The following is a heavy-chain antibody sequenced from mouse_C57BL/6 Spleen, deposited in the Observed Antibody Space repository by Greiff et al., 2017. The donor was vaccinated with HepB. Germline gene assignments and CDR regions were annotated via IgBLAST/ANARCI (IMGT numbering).Heavy chain of an antibody. V-gene: IGHV2-2*01. J-gene: IGHJ3*01. Sequence: VQVVESGPGLVQPSQSLSITCTVSGFSLTSYGVHWVRQSPGKGLEWLGVIWSGGSTDYNAAFISRLSISKDNSKSQVFFKMNSLQADDTAIYYCARNKENDYVSFAYWGQGTLVTVSA. CDR2: IWSGGST. CDR3: ARNKENDYVSFAY. CDR1: GFSLTSYG. D-gene: IGHD2-4*01.